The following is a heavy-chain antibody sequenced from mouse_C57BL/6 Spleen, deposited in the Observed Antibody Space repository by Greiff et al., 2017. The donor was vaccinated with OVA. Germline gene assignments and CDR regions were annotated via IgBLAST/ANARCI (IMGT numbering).Heavy chain of an antibody. CDR2: INYDGSST. D-gene: IGHD1-1*01. V-gene: IGHV5-16*01. CDR3: ARGYYYGSPHFDY. Sequence: EVMLVESEGGLVQPGSSMKLSCTASGFTFSDYYMAWVRQVPEKGLEWVANINYDGSSTYYLDSLKSRFIISRDNAKNILYLQMSSLKSEDTATYDCARGYYYGSPHFDYWGQGTTLTVSS. J-gene: IGHJ2*01. CDR1: GFTFSDYY.